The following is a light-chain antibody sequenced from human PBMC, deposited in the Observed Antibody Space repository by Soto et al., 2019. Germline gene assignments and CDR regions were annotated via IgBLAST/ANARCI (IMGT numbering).Light chain of an antibody. J-gene: IGKJ1*01. V-gene: IGKV3-20*01. CDR3: QHYAASPWA. Sequence: IMLTQSHGTLSFSPGERATLSSRASQPVDYNYVAWYQQKPGQTPRLLIYAASYRATGIPDRFSGSGSGTEFTLSIGRLDPADFAVYYCQHYAASPWAFGPGTKVDIK. CDR2: AAS. CDR1: QPVDYNY.